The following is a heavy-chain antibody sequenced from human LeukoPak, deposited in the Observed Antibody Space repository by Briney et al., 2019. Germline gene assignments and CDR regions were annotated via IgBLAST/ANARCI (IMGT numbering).Heavy chain of an antibody. Sequence: SETLSLTCAVYGGSFNIYYWSWIRQSPGKGLEWIGEINDSGTINYNPSLLSRVTVSLDRSKNQFSLKLSSVTTTDTAVYYCARRWNYGRNCYIDVWGKGATVSVSS. CDR1: GGSFNIYY. J-gene: IGHJ6*03. D-gene: IGHD1-7*01. CDR3: ARRWNYGRNCYIDV. V-gene: IGHV4-34*01. CDR2: INDSGTI.